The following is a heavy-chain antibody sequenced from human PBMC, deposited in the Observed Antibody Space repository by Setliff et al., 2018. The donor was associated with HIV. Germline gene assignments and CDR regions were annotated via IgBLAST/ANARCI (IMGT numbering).Heavy chain of an antibody. CDR1: GDTLTELS. V-gene: IGHV1-24*01. D-gene: IGHD3-22*01. Sequence: ASVKVSCEVSGDTLTELSIHWVRQAPGKGLEWMGGFDPEDGETVYAQKFQGRVTMTEDTSADTAYMELSSLISDDTAMYYCATIRGYYYVSSGQEYFQHWGHGTQVTVS. J-gene: IGHJ1*01. CDR2: FDPEDGET. CDR3: ATIRGYYYVSSGQEYFQH.